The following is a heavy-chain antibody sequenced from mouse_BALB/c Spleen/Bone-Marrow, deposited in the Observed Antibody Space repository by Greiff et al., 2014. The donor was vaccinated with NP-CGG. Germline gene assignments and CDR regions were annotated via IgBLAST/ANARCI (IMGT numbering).Heavy chain of an antibody. Sequence: EVQVVESGGGLVQPGGSRKLSCAASGFTFSSFGMHWVRQAPEKGLEWVAYISSGSSTIYYADSVKGRFTISRDNPKNTLFLQMTSLRSDDTAMYYCARRHYGSSYGYFDVWGAGTTVTVSS. CDR1: GFTFSSFG. V-gene: IGHV5-17*02. CDR3: ARRHYGSSYGYFDV. CDR2: ISSGSSTI. D-gene: IGHD1-1*01. J-gene: IGHJ1*01.